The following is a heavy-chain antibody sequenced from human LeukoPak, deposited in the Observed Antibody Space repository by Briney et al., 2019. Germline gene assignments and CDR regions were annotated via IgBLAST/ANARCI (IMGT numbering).Heavy chain of an antibody. CDR2: ISYDGSNK. V-gene: IGHV3-30*04. CDR3: ARVSSSWYGYFDY. J-gene: IGHJ4*02. Sequence: GRSLRLSCAASGFTFSSYAMHWVRQAPGKGLEWVAVISYDGSNKYYADSVKGRFTISRDSSKNTLYLQMNSLRAEDTAVYYCARVSSSWYGYFDYWGQGTLVTVSS. D-gene: IGHD6-13*01. CDR1: GFTFSSYA.